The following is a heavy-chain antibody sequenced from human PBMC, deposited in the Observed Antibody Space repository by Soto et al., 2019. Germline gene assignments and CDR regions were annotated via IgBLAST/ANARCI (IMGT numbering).Heavy chain of an antibody. CDR2: IIPIFGTA. J-gene: IGHJ6*02. CDR1: GGTFSSYA. D-gene: IGHD2-21*01. V-gene: IGHV1-69*01. CDR3: ARGGGEGWGSSYYYGMDV. Sequence: QVQLVQSGAEVKKPGSSVKVSCKASGGTFSSYAISWVRQAPGQGLEWMGGIIPIFGTANYAQKFQGRVTITEDESTSTAYMELSSLRSEDTAVYYCARGGGEGWGSSYYYGMDVWGQGTTVTVSS.